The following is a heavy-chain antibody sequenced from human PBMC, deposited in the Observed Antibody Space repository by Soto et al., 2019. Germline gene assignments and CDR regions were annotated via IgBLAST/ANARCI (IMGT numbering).Heavy chain of an antibody. V-gene: IGHV1-46*01. CDR3: ARDELWFGSSPNHYGMDV. Sequence: QVQLVQSGAEVKKPGASVKVSCKASGYVFTSYYMHWVRQAPGQGLEWMGLINPSGGGATYAQKFQGRFTMTRDTSMRTVYMEIRSLRSDGTAVDFCARDELWFGSSPNHYGMDVWGQGTTVTVSS. D-gene: IGHD3-10*01. CDR1: GYVFTSYY. CDR2: INPSGGGA. J-gene: IGHJ6*02.